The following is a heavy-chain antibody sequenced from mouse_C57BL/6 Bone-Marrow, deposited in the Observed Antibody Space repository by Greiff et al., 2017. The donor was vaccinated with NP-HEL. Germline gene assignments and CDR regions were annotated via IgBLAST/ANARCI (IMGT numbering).Heavy chain of an antibody. Sequence: QVQLQQPGAELVMPGASVKLSCKASGYTFTSYWMHWVKQRPGQGLEWIGEIDPSDSYTNYNQKFKGQSTLTVDKSSSTPYMQLSSLTSEDSAVYYCAREGDYDENAMDYWGQGTSVTVSS. J-gene: IGHJ4*01. CDR1: GYTFTSYW. CDR3: AREGDYDENAMDY. D-gene: IGHD2-4*01. CDR2: IDPSDSYT. V-gene: IGHV1-69*01.